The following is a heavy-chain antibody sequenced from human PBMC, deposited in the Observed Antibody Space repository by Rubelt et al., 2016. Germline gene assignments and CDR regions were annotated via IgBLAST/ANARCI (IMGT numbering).Heavy chain of an antibody. V-gene: IGHV1-2*06. CDR3: ASSARPGEWYCDY. J-gene: IGHJ4*02. CDR1: GYTFTSYG. Sequence: QVQLVQSGAEVKKPGASVKVSCKASGYTFTSYGISWVRQAPGQGLEWMGRINPNSGGKNYAQKVQGRLTMTRDTSISTAYMELCRLRSDDTAVYYCASSARPGEWYCDYWGQGTLVTVSS. CDR2: INPNSGGK. D-gene: IGHD6-6*01.